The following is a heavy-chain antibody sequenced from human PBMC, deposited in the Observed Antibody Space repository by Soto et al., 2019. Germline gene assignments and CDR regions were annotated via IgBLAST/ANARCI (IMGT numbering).Heavy chain of an antibody. CDR2: IIPIDGST. CDR1: GGTFSSYA. Sequence: SVKLSSKDSGGTFSSYAISWVRQAPGQGLEWMGVIIPIDGSTSYAQKFQGRVTMTRDTSTSTVYMELSSLRSEDTAVYYCARTGYYYDSSGFLGSRPPRPQNGYGMDVWGQGTTVTVSS. D-gene: IGHD3-22*01. CDR3: ARTGYYYDSSGFLGSRPPRPQNGYGMDV. V-gene: IGHV1-69*10. J-gene: IGHJ6*02.